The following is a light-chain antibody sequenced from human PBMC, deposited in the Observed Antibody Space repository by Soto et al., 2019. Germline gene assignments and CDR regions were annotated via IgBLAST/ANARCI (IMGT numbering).Light chain of an antibody. Sequence: EIVMTQSPATLSVSPGEIATLSCSASQSVSSNLAWYQQKPGQAPRLLIYGASSRATGIPDRFSGSGSGTDFTLTISRLEPEDFAVYYCQQYGSSFWTFGQGTKVDIK. V-gene: IGKV3-20*01. CDR3: QQYGSSFWT. J-gene: IGKJ1*01. CDR1: QSVSSN. CDR2: GAS.